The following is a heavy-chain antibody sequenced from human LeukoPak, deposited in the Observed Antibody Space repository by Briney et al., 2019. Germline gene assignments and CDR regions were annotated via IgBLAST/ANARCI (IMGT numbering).Heavy chain of an antibody. J-gene: IGHJ4*02. Sequence: SETLSLTCAVYGGSFSGYYWSWIRQPPGKGLEWIGEINHSGSTNYNPSLKSRVTISVDTSKNQFSLKLSSVTAADTAVYYCAREQLWTYYFYYWGQGTLVTVSS. CDR3: AREQLWTYYFYY. CDR2: INHSGST. CDR1: GGSFSGYY. V-gene: IGHV4-34*01. D-gene: IGHD5-18*01.